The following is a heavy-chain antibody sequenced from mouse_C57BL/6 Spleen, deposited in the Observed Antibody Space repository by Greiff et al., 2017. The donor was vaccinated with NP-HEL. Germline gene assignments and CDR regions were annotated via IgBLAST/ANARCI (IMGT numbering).Heavy chain of an antibody. V-gene: IGHV1-26*01. D-gene: IGHD2-1*01. J-gene: IGHJ2*01. CDR2: INPNNGGT. CDR1: GYTFTDYY. CDR3: ARSEVIGDY. Sequence: EVQLQQSGPELVKPGASVKISCKASGYTFTDYYMNWVKQSHGKSLEWIGDINPNNGGTSYNQKFKGKATLTVDKSSSTAYMELRSLTSEDSAVYYCARSEVIGDYWGQGTTLTVSS.